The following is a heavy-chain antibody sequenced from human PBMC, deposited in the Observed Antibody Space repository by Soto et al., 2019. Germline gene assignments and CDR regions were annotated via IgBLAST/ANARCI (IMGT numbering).Heavy chain of an antibody. V-gene: IGHV1-69*13. D-gene: IGHD3-3*02. CDR2: IIPIFGTA. CDR3: ARGFSIDWYTYYFAY. J-gene: IGHJ4*02. Sequence: GASVKVSCKASGCTFSSYAISWVRQAPGQGLEWMGGIIPIFGTANYAQKFQGRVTITADESTSTAYMELSSLRSEDTAVYYCARGFSIDWYTYYFAYWGQGPLVTVSS. CDR1: GCTFSSYA.